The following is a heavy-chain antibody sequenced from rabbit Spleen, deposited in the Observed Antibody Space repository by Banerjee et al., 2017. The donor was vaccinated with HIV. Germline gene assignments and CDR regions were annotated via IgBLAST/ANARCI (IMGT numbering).Heavy chain of an antibody. D-gene: IGHD8-1*01. CDR1: GFSFSSSYY. CDR2: IYTGSGST. CDR3: ARDAASSFSSYGMDL. Sequence: QSLEESGGGLVKPEGSLTLTCTASGFSFSSSYYMCWVRQAPGKGLEWIGCIYTGSGSTWYASWVNGRFTISKTSSTTVTLQMTSLTAADTATYFCARDAASSFSSYGMDLWGQGTLVTVS. V-gene: IGHV1S40*01. J-gene: IGHJ6*01.